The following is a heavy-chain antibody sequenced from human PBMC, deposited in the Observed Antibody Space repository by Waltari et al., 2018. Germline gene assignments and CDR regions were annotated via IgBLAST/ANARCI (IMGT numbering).Heavy chain of an antibody. CDR2: IKQDGNKK. D-gene: IGHD1-26*01. CDR3: ARDWEGERPNFDY. V-gene: IGHV3-7*04. CDR1: GFSFSNYW. J-gene: IGHJ4*02. Sequence: EVQLVESGGGLVEPGGSLRLSCVASGFSFSNYWMSWVRQAPGKGLEWVAEIKQDGNKKDYVGSVKGRFTISRDNAKNSVYLQMNSLRPEDTAVYYCARDWEGERPNFDYWGQGTLVTVSS.